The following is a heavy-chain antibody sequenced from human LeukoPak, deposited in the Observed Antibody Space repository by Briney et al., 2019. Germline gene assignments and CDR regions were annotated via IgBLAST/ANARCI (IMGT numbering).Heavy chain of an antibody. Sequence: ASVKDSCKVSGYTLTELSMHWVRRAPGKGLEWMGGFDPEDGETIYAQKFQGRVTMTEDTSTDTAYMELSSLRSEDTAVYYCATSPPSSGDYRDYSEPIGDYWGQGTLVTVSS. J-gene: IGHJ4*02. D-gene: IGHD4-17*01. V-gene: IGHV1-24*01. CDR2: FDPEDGET. CDR3: ATSPPSSGDYRDYSEPIGDY. CDR1: GYTLTELS.